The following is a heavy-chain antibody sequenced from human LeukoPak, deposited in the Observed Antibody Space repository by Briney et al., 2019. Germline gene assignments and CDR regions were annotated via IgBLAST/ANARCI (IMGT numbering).Heavy chain of an antibody. D-gene: IGHD2-15*01. Sequence: PGGSLRLSCTASGFTFGDYAMSWVRQAPGKGLEWVGFIRSKAYGGTTEYAASVKGRFTISRDDSKSIAYLQMNSLKTEDTAVYYCTRVGCSGGSCYPAEYFQQWGQGTLVTVSS. J-gene: IGHJ1*01. CDR1: GFTFGDYA. CDR2: IRSKAYGGTT. V-gene: IGHV3-49*04. CDR3: TRVGCSGGSCYPAEYFQQ.